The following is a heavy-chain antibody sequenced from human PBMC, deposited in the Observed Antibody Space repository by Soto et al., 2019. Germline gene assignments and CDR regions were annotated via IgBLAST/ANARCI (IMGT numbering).Heavy chain of an antibody. Sequence: KGLEWIGSIYYSGSTYYKTCLKSRVHISVDTSKSQFSLELSSVTAADTAVYYCARHGEVRTRITIVRVVISSNEIYYYFGLDVLCQGSTV. CDR2: IYYSGST. V-gene: IGHV4-39*01. CDR3: ARHGEVRTRITIVRVVISSNEIYYYFGLDV. D-gene: IGHD3-10*01. J-gene: IGHJ6*02.